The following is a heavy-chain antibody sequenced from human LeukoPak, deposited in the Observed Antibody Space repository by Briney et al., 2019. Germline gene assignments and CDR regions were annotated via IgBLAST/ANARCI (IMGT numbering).Heavy chain of an antibody. CDR1: GFTLDDYA. J-gene: IGHJ6*02. Sequence: GGSLRLSCAASGFTLDDYAMHWVRHATGKGLEWVSGISWNSGSIGYADSVKGRFTISRDNAKNSLYLQMNSLRAEDTALYYCAKDIHYYYYYCMDVWGQGTTVTVSS. V-gene: IGHV3-9*01. CDR3: AKDIHYYYYYCMDV. CDR2: ISWNSGSI.